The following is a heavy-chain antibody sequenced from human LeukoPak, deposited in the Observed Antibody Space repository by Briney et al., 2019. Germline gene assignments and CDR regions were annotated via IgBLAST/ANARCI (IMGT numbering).Heavy chain of an antibody. V-gene: IGHV3-73*01. J-gene: IGHJ5*02. Sequence: GGSLRLSCAASGFTFSGSVIHWVRQASGKGLEWVGRIRTKANTYATVYAASVKGRFTISRDDSNNTAYLQMNSLRNEDTAVYYCTSNNYGSENWLDPWGHGTLVTVSS. CDR3: TSNNYGSENWLDP. CDR1: GFTFSGSV. CDR2: IRTKANTYAT. D-gene: IGHD3-10*01.